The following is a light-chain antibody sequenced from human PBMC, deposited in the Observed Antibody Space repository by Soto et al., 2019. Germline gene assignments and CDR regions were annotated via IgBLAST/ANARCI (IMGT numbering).Light chain of an antibody. CDR3: QTYRSAPLT. J-gene: IGKJ4*01. CDR1: RDISSY. V-gene: IGKV1-27*01. Sequence: DIQMTQSPSSLSASVGDRVTITCRASRDISSYLAWYQQKPGRVPKLLIYAASTLQSGVPSRFSGGGSGTEFTLTISSLQPEDVATYYCQTYRSAPLTFGGGTKVEIK. CDR2: AAS.